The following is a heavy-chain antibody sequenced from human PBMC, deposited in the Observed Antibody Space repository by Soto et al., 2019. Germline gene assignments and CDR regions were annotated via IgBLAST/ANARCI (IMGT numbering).Heavy chain of an antibody. CDR3: ARAPLQGSNSDQGGQTGHYYYYGMDV. CDR2: IYDSGST. Sequence: SGTLSLTCTASGVSVSSCSYYWSWIRQPPGKGLEWIVYIYDSGSTKYSPYHKSRVSISVDTSNNQFSPKLNSVTAADTAVYYCARAPLQGSNSDQGGQTGHYYYYGMDVWGQGTTVTVSS. V-gene: IGHV4-61*01. D-gene: IGHD3-16*01. J-gene: IGHJ6*02. CDR1: GVSVSSCSYY.